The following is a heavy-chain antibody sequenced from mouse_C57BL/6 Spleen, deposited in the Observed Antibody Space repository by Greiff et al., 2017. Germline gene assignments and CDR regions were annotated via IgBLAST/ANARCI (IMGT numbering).Heavy chain of an antibody. D-gene: IGHD1-1*01. CDR2: IYPGSGNT. CDR3: ARTGSSSWFAY. J-gene: IGHJ3*01. V-gene: IGHV1-76*01. Sequence: QVQLQQSGAELVRPGASVKLSCKASGYTFTDYYINWVKQRPGQGLEWIARIYPGSGNTYYNEKFKGKATLTAEKSSSNAYMQLSSLTSEDSAVYFCARTGSSSWFAYWGQGTLVTVSA. CDR1: GYTFTDYY.